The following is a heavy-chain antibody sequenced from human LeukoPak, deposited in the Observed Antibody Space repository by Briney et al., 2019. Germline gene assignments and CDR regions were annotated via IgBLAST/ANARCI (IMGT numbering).Heavy chain of an antibody. CDR2: ISSSGTTI. D-gene: IGHD3-3*01. V-gene: IGHV3-48*01. CDR3: ARGLRFLEDRGRP. CDR1: GFTLSFYS. J-gene: IGHJ5*02. Sequence: PGGSLRLSCVASGFTLSFYSMNWVRQAPGKGLEWVSYISSSGTTIYYADSVKGRFTISRDNAKNSLYLQMNSLRAEDTAVYYCARGLRFLEDRGRPWGQGTLVTVSS.